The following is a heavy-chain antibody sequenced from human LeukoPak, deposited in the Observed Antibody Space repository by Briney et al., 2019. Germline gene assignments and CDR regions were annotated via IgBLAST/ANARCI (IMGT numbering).Heavy chain of an antibody. CDR3: ATDTGYSSSWYDADYYYYGMDV. Sequence: GGSLRLSCAASGFTFSSYSMNWVRQAPGKGLEWVSYISSSSSTLYYADSVKGRFTISRDNAKNSLYLQMNSLRAEDTAVYYCATDTGYSSSWYDADYYYYGMDVWGQGTTVTVSS. J-gene: IGHJ6*02. CDR2: ISSSSSTL. CDR1: GFTFSSYS. D-gene: IGHD6-13*01. V-gene: IGHV3-48*04.